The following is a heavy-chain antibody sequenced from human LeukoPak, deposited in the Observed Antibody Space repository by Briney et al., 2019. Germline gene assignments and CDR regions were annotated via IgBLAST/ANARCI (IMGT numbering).Heavy chain of an antibody. V-gene: IGHV4-59*11. CDR1: GGSISSHY. CDR3: ATYSNYYFDY. D-gene: IGHD4-11*01. Sequence: PSETLSLTCTVSGGSISSHYWSWIRQPPGKGLEWIGYIYYSGSTNYNPSLKSRVTISVDTSKNQFSLKLSSVTAADTAVYYCATYSNYYFDYWGQGTLVTVSS. CDR2: IYYSGST. J-gene: IGHJ4*02.